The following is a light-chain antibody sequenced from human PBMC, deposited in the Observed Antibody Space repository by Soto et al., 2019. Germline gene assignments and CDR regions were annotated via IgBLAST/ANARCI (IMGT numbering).Light chain of an antibody. CDR2: EVS. Sequence: QSALTQPASVSGSPGQSITISCTGTSSDVGGYDYVSWYQLHPGKAPKLMVFEVSNRPSGVSYRFSGSKSGNTASLTISGLQAEDEADYFCSSSAGTSWVFGGGTKLTVL. J-gene: IGLJ3*02. CDR3: SSSAGTSWV. V-gene: IGLV2-14*01. CDR1: SSDVGGYDY.